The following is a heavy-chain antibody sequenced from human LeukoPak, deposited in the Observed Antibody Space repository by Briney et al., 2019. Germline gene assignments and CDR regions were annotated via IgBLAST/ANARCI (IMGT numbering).Heavy chain of an antibody. Sequence: GGSLRLSCAASGSTFSDYWMSWVRQPPGKGLEWVANIKQDGSEKYYVDSVKGRFTISRDNAKNSLYLQMNNLSIEDTAVYYCARDGDGYKSIPFDYWGQGALVTVSS. CDR1: GSTFSDYW. CDR2: IKQDGSEK. D-gene: IGHD5-24*01. J-gene: IGHJ4*02. CDR3: ARDGDGYKSIPFDY. V-gene: IGHV3-7*01.